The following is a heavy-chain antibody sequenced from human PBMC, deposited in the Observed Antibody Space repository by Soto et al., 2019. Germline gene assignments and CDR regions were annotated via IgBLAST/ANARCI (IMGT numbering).Heavy chain of an antibody. CDR1: GGSVSSGSYY. D-gene: IGHD6-13*01. CDR2: IYYSGST. CDR3: ASQASSSWYWGWFDP. J-gene: IGHJ5*02. V-gene: IGHV4-61*01. Sequence: PSETLSLTCTVSGGSVSSGSYYWGWIRQPPGKGLEWIGYIYYSGSTNYNPSLKSRVTISVDTSKNQFSLKLSSVTAADTAVYYCASQASSSWYWGWFDPWGQGTLVTVSS.